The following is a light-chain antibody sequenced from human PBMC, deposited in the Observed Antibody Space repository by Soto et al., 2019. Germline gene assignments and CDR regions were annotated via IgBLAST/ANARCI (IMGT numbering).Light chain of an antibody. V-gene: IGKV2-28*01. J-gene: IGKJ1*01. CDR2: LGS. Sequence: DIVMTQSPLSLPVTPGEPASISCRSSQSLLHNDGYNFLGWYLQKPGQSPQLLIYLGSNRASGVPDRFSGSVSGTDFTLKISRVEADDVGVYYCMQALQIPWTFGQGTKVEIK. CDR1: QSLLHNDGYNF. CDR3: MQALQIPWT.